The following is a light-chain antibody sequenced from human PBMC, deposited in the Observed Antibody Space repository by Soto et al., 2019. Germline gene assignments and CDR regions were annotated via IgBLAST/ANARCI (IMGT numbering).Light chain of an antibody. V-gene: IGKV1-5*03. CDR3: QQYDYYPYT. Sequence: DIQMTQSPSTLSASVGDRVTITCRASQSISSWLAWYQQKSGEAPKLLIYKASSLESGVPSRFSGSGSGTEFTLTISSLQPDDFATYYCQQYDYYPYTFGQGTKLEIK. CDR1: QSISSW. CDR2: KAS. J-gene: IGKJ2*01.